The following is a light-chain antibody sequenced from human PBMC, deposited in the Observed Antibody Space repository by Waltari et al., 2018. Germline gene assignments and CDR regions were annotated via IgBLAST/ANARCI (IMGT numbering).Light chain of an antibody. V-gene: IGKV3-15*01. CDR1: ESISTN. J-gene: IGKJ1*01. CDR2: GVS. CDR3: QQYNSWPPWT. Sequence: ILLTQSPATLSVSQGERVTLSCRASESISTNLAWYQQRPGQAPRLLMSGVSDRATGVSDMFSGSGADPEFTLTINNLQPDDSAVYYCQQYNSWPPWTFGQGTKVEIK.